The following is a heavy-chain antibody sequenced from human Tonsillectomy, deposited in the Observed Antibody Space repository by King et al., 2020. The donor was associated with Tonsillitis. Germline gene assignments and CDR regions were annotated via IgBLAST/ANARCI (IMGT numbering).Heavy chain of an antibody. CDR2: IYHSGST. D-gene: IGHD1-14*01. CDR1: GGSISSGGYS. V-gene: IGHV4-30-2*01. CDR3: ARDGPGPPVAFDI. J-gene: IGHJ3*02. Sequence: LQLQESGSGLVKPSQTLSLTCAVSGGSISSGGYSWSWIRQPPGKGLEWIGYIYHSGSTYYNPSLKSRVTISVDRSKNQFSLKLSSVTAADTAVYYCARDGPGPPVAFDIWGQGTMVTVSS.